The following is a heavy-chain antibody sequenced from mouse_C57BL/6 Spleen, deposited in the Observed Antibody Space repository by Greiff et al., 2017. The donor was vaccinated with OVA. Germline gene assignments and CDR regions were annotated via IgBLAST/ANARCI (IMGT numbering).Heavy chain of an antibody. D-gene: IGHD2-1*01. CDR2: ISYDGSN. Sequence: VQLKESGPGLVKPSQSLSLTCSVTGYSITSGYYWNWIRQFPGNKLEWMGYISYDGSNNYNPSLKNRISITRDTSKNQFFLKLNSVTTEDTATYYCAREGNYGKNYWGQGTTLTVSS. CDR1: GYSITSGYY. V-gene: IGHV3-6*01. CDR3: AREGNYGKNY. J-gene: IGHJ2*01.